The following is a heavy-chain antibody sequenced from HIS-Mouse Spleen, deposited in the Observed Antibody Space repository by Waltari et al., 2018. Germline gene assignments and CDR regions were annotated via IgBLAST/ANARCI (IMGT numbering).Heavy chain of an antibody. V-gene: IGHV4-39*07. CDR1: GGSISSSSYY. Sequence: QVQLQESGPGLVKPSETLSLTGTVSGGSISSSSYYWGWIRQPPGKGLEWIGSIYYSGSTYYNPSLKSRVTISVDTSKNQFSLKLSSVTAADTAVYYCAREIPYSSSWYDWYFDLWGRGTLVTVSS. CDR2: IYYSGST. J-gene: IGHJ2*01. CDR3: AREIPYSSSWYDWYFDL. D-gene: IGHD6-13*01.